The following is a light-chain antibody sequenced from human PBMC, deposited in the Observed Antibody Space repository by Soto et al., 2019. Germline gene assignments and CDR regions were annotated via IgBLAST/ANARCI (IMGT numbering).Light chain of an antibody. CDR3: AAWGDSLNGPV. Sequence: QPVLTQPPSASGTPGQRVTISCSGSSSNIGSNTVNWYQQLPGTAPKLLIYSNNQRPSGVPDRFSGSKSGTSASLALSGLQSEDEADYYCAAWGDSLNGPVFGGGTKVTVL. J-gene: IGLJ2*01. CDR2: SNN. V-gene: IGLV1-44*01. CDR1: SSNIGSNT.